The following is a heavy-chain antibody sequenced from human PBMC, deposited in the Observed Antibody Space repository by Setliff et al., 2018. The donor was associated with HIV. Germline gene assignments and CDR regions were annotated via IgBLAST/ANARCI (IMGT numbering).Heavy chain of an antibody. Sequence: GASVKVSCKASGYTLSTYGISWVRQAPGQGLECMGWISAHSGYAKSAQKFQGRVTMDTDTSTNTAYMELKSLRSDDTAVYYCARDPQDTRGWYIYYFDYWGQGTLVTVSS. CDR2: ISAHSGYA. CDR1: GYTLSTYG. J-gene: IGHJ4*02. V-gene: IGHV1-18*01. CDR3: ARDPQDTRGWYIYYFDY. D-gene: IGHD6-19*01.